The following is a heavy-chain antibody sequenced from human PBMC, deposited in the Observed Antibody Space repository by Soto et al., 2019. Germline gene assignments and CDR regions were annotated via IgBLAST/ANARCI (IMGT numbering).Heavy chain of an antibody. D-gene: IGHD2-2*01. CDR1: GFTFSSYA. CDR3: AKDGVVVYLPFDY. CDR2: ISGSGGST. V-gene: IGHV3-23*01. Sequence: EVQLLESGGGLVQPGGSLRLSCAASGFTFSSYAMSWVRQAPGKGLEWVSAISGSGGSTYYADSVKGRFTISRDNSKTTLYLEMNSLRAEDTAVYYCAKDGVVVYLPFDYWGQGTLVIVSS. J-gene: IGHJ4*02.